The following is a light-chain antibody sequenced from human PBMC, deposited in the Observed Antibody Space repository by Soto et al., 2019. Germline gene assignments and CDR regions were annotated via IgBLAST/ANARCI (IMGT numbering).Light chain of an antibody. J-gene: IGKJ2*01. Sequence: EIVLTQSPGTVSLSPGERPTLSCRASQSVSSSSLAWYQKRPGQAPRLLICTASSRATGTPDRFSGSGSGTDLTLTISRLEPEDFAVYYCQLYGSSPPYIFGPGTKVDI. V-gene: IGKV3-20*01. CDR2: TAS. CDR1: QSVSSSS. CDR3: QLYGSSPPYI.